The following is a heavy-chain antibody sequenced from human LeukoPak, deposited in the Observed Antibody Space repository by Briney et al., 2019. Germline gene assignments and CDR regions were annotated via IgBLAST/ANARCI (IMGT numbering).Heavy chain of an antibody. D-gene: IGHD3-3*01. Sequence: ASVKVSCKASGGTFSSYAISWVRQAPGQGLEWMGWISAYNGNTNYAQKLQGRVTMTTDTSTSTAYMELRSLRSDDTAVYYCAREGRTYYDFWSGLNTPFDYWGQGTLVTVSS. CDR1: GGTFSSYA. CDR2: ISAYNGNT. CDR3: AREGRTYYDFWSGLNTPFDY. J-gene: IGHJ4*02. V-gene: IGHV1-18*01.